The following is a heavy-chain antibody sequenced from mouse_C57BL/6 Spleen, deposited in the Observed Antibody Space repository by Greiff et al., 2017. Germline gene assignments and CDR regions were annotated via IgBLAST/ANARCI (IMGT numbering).Heavy chain of an antibody. J-gene: IGHJ3*01. CDR1: GFTFSNYW. CDR2: IRLKSDNYAT. CDR3: TVYYDYGFAY. Sequence: EVMLVESGGGLVQPGGSMKLSCVASGFTFSNYWMNWVRQSPEKGLEWVAQIRLKSDNYATHYAESVKGRFTISRDDSKSSVYLQMNNLRAEDTGIYYCTVYYDYGFAYWGQGTLVTVSA. V-gene: IGHV6-3*01. D-gene: IGHD2-4*01.